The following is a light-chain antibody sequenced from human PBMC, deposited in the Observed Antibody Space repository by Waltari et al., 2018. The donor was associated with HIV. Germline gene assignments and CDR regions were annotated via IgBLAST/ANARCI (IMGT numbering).Light chain of an antibody. V-gene: IGLV7-46*01. CDR2: DTT. CDR1: TGAVTGTHY. CDR3: LLFYGDCPV. Sequence: QAVVTQEPSLTVSPGGTVTLTCDSTTGAVTGTHYPYGFQQMPRQAPRSLIYDTTESHSCTPSRISGSLLGGSAALTLSGARPDDEAEYYCLLFYGDCPVFGGGTKLTVL. J-gene: IGLJ2*01.